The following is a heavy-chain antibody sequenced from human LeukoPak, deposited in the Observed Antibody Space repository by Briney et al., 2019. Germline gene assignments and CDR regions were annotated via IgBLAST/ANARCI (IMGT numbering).Heavy chain of an antibody. CDR1: GFTFSSYS. V-gene: IGHV3-21*01. J-gene: IGHJ6*03. Sequence: GGPLRLSCAASGFTFSSYSMNWVRQAPGKGLEWVSSISSSSSYIYYADSVKGRFTISRDNAKNSLYLQMNSLRAEDTAVYYCARIAVAISHYYMDVWGKGTTVTVSS. CDR2: ISSSSSYI. D-gene: IGHD6-19*01. CDR3: ARIAVAISHYYMDV.